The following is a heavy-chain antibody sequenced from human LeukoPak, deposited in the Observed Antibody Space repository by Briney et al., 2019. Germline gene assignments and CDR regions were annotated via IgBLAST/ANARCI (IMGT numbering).Heavy chain of an antibody. CDR3: ARVPVLRLLEWQVNYMDV. Sequence: GGSLRLSCAASGFTFSSHSMNWVRQAPGKGLEWVSSISSTSRYMYYVDSVKGRFTISRDNARNSLYLQMNSLRADDTAVYYCARVPVLRLLEWQVNYMDVWGKGTTVTVSS. J-gene: IGHJ6*03. CDR1: GFTFSSHS. D-gene: IGHD3-3*01. V-gene: IGHV3-21*01. CDR2: ISSTSRYM.